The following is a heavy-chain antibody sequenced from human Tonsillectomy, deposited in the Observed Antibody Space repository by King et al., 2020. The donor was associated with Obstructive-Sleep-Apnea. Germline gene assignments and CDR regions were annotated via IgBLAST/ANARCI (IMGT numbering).Heavy chain of an antibody. J-gene: IGHJ5*02. V-gene: IGHV4-34*01. CDR2: IIHSGST. D-gene: IGHD2-2*02. CDR1: GGAFSGYY. CDR3: AGGAFIIVPAAINWFDP. Sequence: VQLQQWGAGLLKPSETLSLICAVYGGAFSGYYWSWIRQPPGKGLEWIGEIIHSGSTNYNPSLKSRVTISVDTSKNQFSLKLSSVTAADTAVYYCAGGAFIIVPAAINWFDPWGQGILVTVSS.